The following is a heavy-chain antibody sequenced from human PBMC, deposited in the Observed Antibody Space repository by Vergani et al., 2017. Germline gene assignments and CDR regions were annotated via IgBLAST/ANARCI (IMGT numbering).Heavy chain of an antibody. V-gene: IGHV3-48*03. D-gene: IGHD1-1*01. CDR2: ISLSGNTI. Sequence: EVQLVESGGDLVQPGGSLRLSCAFSGFTFSSYEMNWVRQAPGKGLEWVSYISLSGNTIYYADSVKGRFTISRDNAKNSLYLQMNSLRAEDTAVYYCARSWNHFDYWGQGTLVTVSS. CDR1: GFTFSSYE. CDR3: ARSWNHFDY. J-gene: IGHJ4*02.